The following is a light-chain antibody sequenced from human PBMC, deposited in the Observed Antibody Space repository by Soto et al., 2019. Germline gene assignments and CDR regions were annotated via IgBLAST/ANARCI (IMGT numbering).Light chain of an antibody. CDR2: GAS. J-gene: IGKJ4*01. CDR3: QQYGSSPLT. CDR1: QSVSSSY. V-gene: IGKV3-20*01. Sequence: EIVLTPSPGTLSLSPGERATLSCRASQSVSSSYLAWYQQKPGQAPRLLIYGASSRATVIPDRFSGSGSGTDFTLTISRLEPEDFAVYYCQQYGSSPLTFGGGTKVEIK.